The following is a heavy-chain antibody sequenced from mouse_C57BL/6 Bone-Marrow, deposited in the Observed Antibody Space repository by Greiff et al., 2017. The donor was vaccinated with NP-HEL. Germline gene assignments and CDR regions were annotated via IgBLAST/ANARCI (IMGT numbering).Heavy chain of an antibody. V-gene: IGHV1-78*01. CDR1: GYTFTDHT. CDR2: IYPRDGST. D-gene: IGHD4-1*01. CDR3: ARVLGNWYFDV. Sequence: VKLVESDAELVKPGASVKISCKVSGYTFTDHTIHWMKQRPEQGLEWIGYIYPRDGSTKYNEKFKGKATLTADKSSSTAYMQLNSLTSEYSAVYFCARVLGNWYFDVWGTGTTVTVSS. J-gene: IGHJ1*03.